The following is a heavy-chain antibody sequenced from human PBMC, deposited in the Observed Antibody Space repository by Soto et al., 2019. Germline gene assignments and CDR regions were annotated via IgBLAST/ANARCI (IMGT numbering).Heavy chain of an antibody. Sequence: VGSLRLSCAASGFTFSSYGMHWVRQAPCKGLEWVAVISYYGSNKYYADSVKGRFTISRDNSKNTLYLQMNSLRAEDTAVYYCAKEGDGYSYFDYWGKGKMVTVSS. J-gene: IGHJ4*02. D-gene: IGHD5-12*01. V-gene: IGHV3-30*18. CDR2: ISYYGSNK. CDR1: GFTFSSYG. CDR3: AKEGDGYSYFDY.